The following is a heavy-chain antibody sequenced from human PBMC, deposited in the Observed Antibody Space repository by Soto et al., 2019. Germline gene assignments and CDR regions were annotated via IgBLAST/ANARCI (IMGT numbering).Heavy chain of an antibody. D-gene: IGHD6-19*01. Sequence: SETLSLTCAVYGGSFSGYYWSWIRQPPGKGLEWIGEINHSGSTNYNPSLKSRVTISVDTSKNQFTLKLSSVTAADTAVYYCARGGVAGTYYCYYYGMDVWGQGTTVTVSS. CDR1: GGSFSGYY. CDR3: ARGGVAGTYYCYYYGMDV. CDR2: INHSGST. J-gene: IGHJ6*02. V-gene: IGHV4-34*01.